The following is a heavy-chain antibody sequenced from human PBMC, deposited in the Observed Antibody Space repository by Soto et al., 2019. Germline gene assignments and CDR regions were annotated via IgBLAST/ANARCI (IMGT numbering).Heavy chain of an antibody. CDR2: INPSGGST. CDR3: AREITTIFGVVPNSAYGMDV. D-gene: IGHD3-3*01. J-gene: IGHJ6*02. CDR1: GYTFTSHY. Sequence: GASVKVSCKASGYTFTSHYMHWVRQAPVQGLEWMGIINPSGGSTSYAQKFQGRVTMTRDTSTSTVYMELSSLRSEDTAVYYCAREITTIFGVVPNSAYGMDVWGQGTTVTVS. V-gene: IGHV1-46*01.